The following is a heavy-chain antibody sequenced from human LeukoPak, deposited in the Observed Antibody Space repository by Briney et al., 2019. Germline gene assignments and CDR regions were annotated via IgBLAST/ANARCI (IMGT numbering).Heavy chain of an antibody. D-gene: IGHD3-9*01. CDR2: ISSSSSYI. Sequence: KPGGSLRLSCAASGFTFSSYSMNWVRQAPGKGLEWVSSISSSSSYINYADSVKGRFTISRDNAKNSLYLQMNSLRVEDTAVYYCAREASSYDILTAYYLNWFDPWGQGTLVTVSS. CDR3: AREASSYDILTAYYLNWFDP. CDR1: GFTFSSYS. J-gene: IGHJ5*02. V-gene: IGHV3-21*01.